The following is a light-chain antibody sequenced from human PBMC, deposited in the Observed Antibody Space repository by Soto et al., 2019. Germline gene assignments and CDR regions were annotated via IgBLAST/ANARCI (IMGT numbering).Light chain of an antibody. V-gene: IGLV1-40*01. CDR2: GNS. J-gene: IGLJ2*01. CDR3: QSYDSSLRRVV. Sequence: QAVVTQPPSVSGAPGQRVTISCTGSSSNIGAGYDVHWYQQLPGTAPKLLIYGNSNRPSGVPDRFSGSKSGTSASLAITGLRAEDEADYYCQSYDSSLRRVVFGGGTKLTVL. CDR1: SSNIGAGYD.